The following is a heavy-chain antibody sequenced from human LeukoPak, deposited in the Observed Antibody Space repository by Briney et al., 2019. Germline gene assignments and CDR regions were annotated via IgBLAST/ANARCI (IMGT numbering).Heavy chain of an antibody. CDR1: GFTFSSYW. J-gene: IGHJ4*02. D-gene: IGHD3-10*02. Sequence: GGSLRLSCAASGFTFSSYWMSWVRQAPGKGLEWVGRIKSKTDGGTTDYAAPVKGRFTISRDDSKNTLYLQMNSLKTEDTAVYYVTTSYYYVIGVYSYSFDSGGQGPWSPSPQ. V-gene: IGHV3-15*01. CDR2: IKSKTDGGTT. CDR3: TTSYYYVIGVYSYSFDS.